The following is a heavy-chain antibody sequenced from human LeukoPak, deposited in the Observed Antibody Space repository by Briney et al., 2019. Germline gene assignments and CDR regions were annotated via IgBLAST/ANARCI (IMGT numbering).Heavy chain of an antibody. J-gene: IGHJ1*01. V-gene: IGHV3-48*03. CDR2: ISSSGSTI. D-gene: IGHD6-19*01. Sequence: GGSLRLSCAASGFTFSSYEMNWDRQARGKGLEWVSYISSSGSTIYYADSVKGRFSISRDNAKNSLFLQMNSLRAEDTAVYYCARAALSWAVAGTMVRHWGQGALLADSS. CDR3: ARAALSWAVAGTMVRH. CDR1: GFTFSSYE.